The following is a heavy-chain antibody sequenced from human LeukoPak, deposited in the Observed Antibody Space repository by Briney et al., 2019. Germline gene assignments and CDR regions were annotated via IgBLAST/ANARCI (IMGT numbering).Heavy chain of an antibody. J-gene: IGHJ4*02. CDR2: INSDGSSS. CDR3: ASRPAVANFDY. Sequence: PGGSLRLSCAASGFTFSSYWMHWVRQAPGKGLLWVSRINSDGSSSGYADSVKGRFTISRDNAKNTLYLQMNSLRAEDTAVYYCASRPAVANFDYWGQGTLVTVSS. CDR1: GFTFSSYW. V-gene: IGHV3-74*01. D-gene: IGHD6-19*01.